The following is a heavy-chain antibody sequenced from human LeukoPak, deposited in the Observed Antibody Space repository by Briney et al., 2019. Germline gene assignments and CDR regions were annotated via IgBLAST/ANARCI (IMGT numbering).Heavy chain of an antibody. V-gene: IGHV3-9*01. CDR3: AKAIAVAGTQYYFDY. J-gene: IGHJ4*02. D-gene: IGHD6-19*01. CDR1: GFILDDYA. CDR2: ISWNSGSI. Sequence: GGSLRLSCAASGFILDDYAMHWVRQAPGKGLEWVSGISWNSGSIGYADSVKGRFTISRDNAKNSLYLQMNSLRAEDTALYYCAKAIAVAGTQYYFDYWGQGTLVTVSS.